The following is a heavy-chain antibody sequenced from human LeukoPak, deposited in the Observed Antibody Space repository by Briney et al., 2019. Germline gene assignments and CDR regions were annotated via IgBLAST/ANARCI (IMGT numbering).Heavy chain of an antibody. D-gene: IGHD3-10*01. J-gene: IGHJ3*02. CDR1: GFTFSSYA. CDR3: ASRRPGVENAFDI. Sequence: PGGSLRLSCAASGFTFSSYAMNSVCEAPGKGVEWVSVLSGSGGSTVYADSVKGRFTISRDNPKSTLYLQMNSLTVGDTPVYSCASRRPGVENAFDIWGQGTMVTVSS. V-gene: IGHV3-23*01. CDR2: LSGSGGST.